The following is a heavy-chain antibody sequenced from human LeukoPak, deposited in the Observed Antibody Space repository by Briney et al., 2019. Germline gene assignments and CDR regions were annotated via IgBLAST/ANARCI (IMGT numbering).Heavy chain of an antibody. CDR3: ARSVDIVATGDKYNWFDP. J-gene: IGHJ5*02. Sequence: ASVKVSCKASGGTFSSYAISWVRQAPGQGLEWMGRIIPILGIANYALKFQGRVTITADKSTSTAYMELSSLRSEDTAVYYCARSVDIVATGDKYNWFDPWGQGTLVTVSS. D-gene: IGHD5-12*01. CDR1: GGTFSSYA. V-gene: IGHV1-69*04. CDR2: IIPILGIA.